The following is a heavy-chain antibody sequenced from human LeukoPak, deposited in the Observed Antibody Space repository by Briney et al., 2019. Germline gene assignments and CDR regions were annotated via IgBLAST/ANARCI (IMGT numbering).Heavy chain of an antibody. CDR1: GFTVSSNY. CDR2: VYSGGST. J-gene: IGHJ5*02. V-gene: IGHV3-66*02. Sequence: GGSLRLSCAASGFTVSSNYMGWVRQAPGKGLGWVSVVYSGGSTSYADSMKGQFTISRDSSKNTLYLQMNSLRAEDTAVYYCARGFWTGYYYNWFDPWGQGTLVTVSS. D-gene: IGHD3/OR15-3a*01. CDR3: ARGFWTGYYYNWFDP.